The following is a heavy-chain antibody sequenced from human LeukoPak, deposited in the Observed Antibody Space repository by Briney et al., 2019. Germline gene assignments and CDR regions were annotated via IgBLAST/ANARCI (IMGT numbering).Heavy chain of an antibody. J-gene: IGHJ4*02. Sequence: ASVKVSCKASGGTFTTYSITWVRQAPGQGLEWMGWINTNTGNPTYAQGFTRRFVFSLDTSVGTAYLQINSLRTEDTAMYYCARGGYGNIEAPQFDYWGQGTLVTVSS. CDR2: INTNTGNP. V-gene: IGHV7-4-1*02. D-gene: IGHD3-22*01. CDR1: GGTFTTYS. CDR3: ARGGYGNIEAPQFDY.